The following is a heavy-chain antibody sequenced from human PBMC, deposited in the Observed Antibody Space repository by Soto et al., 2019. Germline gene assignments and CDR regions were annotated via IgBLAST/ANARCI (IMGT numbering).Heavy chain of an antibody. CDR2: VSTYNGNT. Sequence: ASVKVSCTASGYSFTTYPITWVRQAPGQGLEWLGWVSTYNGNTNYAQGLQGRVSMTTETSTSTADLELRNLRPDDTAVYYCAREASGWDFDSWG. CDR1: GYSFTTYP. D-gene: IGHD6-19*01. V-gene: IGHV1-18*01. CDR3: AREASGWDFDS. J-gene: IGHJ3*02.